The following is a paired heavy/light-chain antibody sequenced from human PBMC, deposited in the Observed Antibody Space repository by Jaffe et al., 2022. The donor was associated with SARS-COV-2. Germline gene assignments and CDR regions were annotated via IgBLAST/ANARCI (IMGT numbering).Light chain of an antibody. Sequence: DIQMTQSPSSLSASVGDRITITCRASQTVNTYLNWYQQKPGKAPKLLIYAASVLQSAVPSRFSGSGSGTDFTLTISSLQPDDFATYYCQQSYSFWTFGQGTKVEV. CDR3: QQSYSFWT. V-gene: IGKV1-39*01. J-gene: IGKJ1*01. CDR2: AAS. CDR1: QTVNTY.
Heavy chain of an antibody. J-gene: IGHJ6*02. CDR3: ARDRGATGTPSDV. D-gene: IGHD1-1*01. V-gene: IGHV3-48*02. CDR1: GFIFSNYG. Sequence: EVQLVESGGGLVQPGGSLRLSCAASGFIFSNYGMSWVRQAPGRGLEWISYISSSRTTIYYAGSVKGRFTISRDDAKNSLYLQMNGLRDVDTALYYCARDRGATGTPSDVWGQGTTVTVSS. CDR2: ISSSRTTI.